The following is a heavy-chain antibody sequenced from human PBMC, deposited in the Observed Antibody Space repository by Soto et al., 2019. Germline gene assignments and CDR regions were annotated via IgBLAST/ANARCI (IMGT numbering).Heavy chain of an antibody. CDR1: GDSITSSNW. V-gene: IGHV4-4*02. CDR3: ARNYFGSGNYYVY. J-gene: IGHJ4*02. D-gene: IGHD3-10*01. CDR2: IYHSGST. Sequence: PSETLSLTCDVSGDSITSSNWWSWVRQPPGKGLEWIGEIYHSGSTNYNPSLKGRVTISVDKSKNQFSLKLTSVTPADTAVYYCARNYFGSGNYYVYWGQGTLVTVSS.